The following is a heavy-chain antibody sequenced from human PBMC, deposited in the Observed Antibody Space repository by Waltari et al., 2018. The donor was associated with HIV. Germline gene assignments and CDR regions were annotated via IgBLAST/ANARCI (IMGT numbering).Heavy chain of an antibody. V-gene: IGHV3-11*01. Sequence: QVQLVESGGGLVKPGGSLRLSCAASGFTFSDYYMSWIRQAPGKVLEWVSSISTSGCAIYYADSVKGRFSVSRDNGKNSLYLQMNSLRAEDTALYYCARVRYLSRLAAVGSNWFDPWGQGTLVTVSS. CDR3: ARVRYLSRLAAVGSNWFDP. J-gene: IGHJ5*02. D-gene: IGHD6-13*01. CDR2: ISTSGCAI. CDR1: GFTFSDYY.